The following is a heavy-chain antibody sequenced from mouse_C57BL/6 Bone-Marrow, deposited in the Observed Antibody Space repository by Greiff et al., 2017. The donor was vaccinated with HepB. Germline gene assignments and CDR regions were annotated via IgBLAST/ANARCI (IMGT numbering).Heavy chain of an antibody. V-gene: IGHV1-26*01. CDR1: GYTFTDYY. J-gene: IGHJ2*01. D-gene: IGHD1-1*02. CDR3: TRWYYYFDY. CDR2: INPNNGGT. Sequence: EVQLQQSGPELVKPGASVMISCKASGYTFTDYYMNWVKQSHGKSLEWIGDINPNNGGTSYNQKFKGKAKLTAVTSASTAYMELSSLTNEDSAVYYCTRWYYYFDYWGQGTTLTVSS.